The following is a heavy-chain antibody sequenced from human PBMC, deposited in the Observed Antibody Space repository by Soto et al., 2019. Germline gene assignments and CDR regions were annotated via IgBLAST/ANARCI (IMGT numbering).Heavy chain of an antibody. D-gene: IGHD2-15*01. CDR2: ISAYNGNT. Sequence: GGAVNVSFKASGYTFTSYGISWVRQAPGQGLEWMGWISAYNGNTNYAQKLQGRVTMTTDTSTSTAYMELRSLRSDDTAVYYCAGVTGGNFDYWGQGTLVTVSS. V-gene: IGHV1-18*04. J-gene: IGHJ4*02. CDR1: GYTFTSYG. CDR3: AGVTGGNFDY.